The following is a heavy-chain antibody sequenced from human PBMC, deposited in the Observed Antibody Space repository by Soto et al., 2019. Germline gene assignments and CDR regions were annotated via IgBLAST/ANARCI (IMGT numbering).Heavy chain of an antibody. CDR1: GFTFSTYW. V-gene: IGHV3-7*01. CDR3: ARGGLLWFGESYFDY. CDR2: INQDGSEK. D-gene: IGHD3-10*01. J-gene: IGHJ4*02. Sequence: EVQLVESGGGLVQPGGSLRLSCAASGFTFSTYWMSWVRQAPGKGLEWVANINQDGSEKYYVDSVKGRFTIPRDNAKNSLYLQVNSLGVEDTAVYYCARGGLLWFGESYFDYWGQGTLVTVSS.